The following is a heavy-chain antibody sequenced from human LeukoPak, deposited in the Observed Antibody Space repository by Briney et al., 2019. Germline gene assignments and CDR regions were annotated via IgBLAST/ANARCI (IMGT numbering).Heavy chain of an antibody. Sequence: ASVTVSCKTSGYTFTRYGVSWVRQAPGQGLEWMGWISPHNGNRDYAQKFKDRVTMTTDTSTNTVYLELRSLRPDDTAMYYCARTGYGSGSDDFDFWGQGTLVTVSS. D-gene: IGHD3-10*01. V-gene: IGHV1-18*01. J-gene: IGHJ4*02. CDR1: GYTFTRYG. CDR3: ARTGYGSGSDDFDF. CDR2: ISPHNGNR.